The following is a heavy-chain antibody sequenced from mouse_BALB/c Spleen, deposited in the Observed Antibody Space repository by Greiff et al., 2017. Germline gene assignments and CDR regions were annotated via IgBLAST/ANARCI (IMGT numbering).Heavy chain of an antibody. Sequence: EVQVVESGGGLVQPGGSLRLSCATSGFTFTDYYMSWVRQPPGKALEWLGFIRNKANGYTTEYSASVKGRFTISRDNSQSILYLQMNTLRAEDSATYYWARDGGITTSRAMDYWGQGTSGTVSS. J-gene: IGHJ4*01. CDR1: GFTFTDYY. CDR2: IRNKANGYTT. CDR3: ARDGGITTSRAMDY. V-gene: IGHV7-3*02. D-gene: IGHD2-4*01.